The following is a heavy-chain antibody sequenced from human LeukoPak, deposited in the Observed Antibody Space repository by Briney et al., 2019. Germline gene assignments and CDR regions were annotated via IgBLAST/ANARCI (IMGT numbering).Heavy chain of an antibody. D-gene: IGHD6-19*01. J-gene: IGHJ4*02. Sequence: GGSLRLSCAASGFTLSRNGMHWVRQAPGKGLEWVGDIWYDGSKKYYADSVKGRFTISRDISKNTVYLQMNSLRAEDTAVYYCARDHSGWYVDYWGQGTLVTVSS. CDR2: IWYDGSKK. CDR3: ARDHSGWYVDY. V-gene: IGHV3-33*01. CDR1: GFTLSRNG.